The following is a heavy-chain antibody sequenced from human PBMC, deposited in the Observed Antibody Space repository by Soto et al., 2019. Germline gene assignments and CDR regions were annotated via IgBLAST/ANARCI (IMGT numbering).Heavy chain of an antibody. V-gene: IGHV1-69*02. CDR3: ARGVVVPAAIEKRNWFDP. CDR1: GGTFSSYT. J-gene: IGHJ5*02. D-gene: IGHD2-2*01. Sequence: SVKVSCKASGGTFSSYTISWVRQAPXXGLEWMGRIIPILGIANYAQKFQGRVTITADKSTSTAYMELSSLRSEDTAVYYCARGVVVPAAIEKRNWFDPWGQGTLVTVSS. CDR2: IIPILGIA.